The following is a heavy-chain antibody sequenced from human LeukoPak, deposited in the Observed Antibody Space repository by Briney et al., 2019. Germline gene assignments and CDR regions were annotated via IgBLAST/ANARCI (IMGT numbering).Heavy chain of an antibody. CDR3: ARVGERGSYLGYYNWFDP. CDR1: GGSISSGDYY. Sequence: SETLSLTCTVSGGSISSGDYYWSWIRQPPGKGLEWIGYIYYSGSTYYNPSLKGRVTISVDTSKNQFSLKLSSVTAANTAVYYCARVGERGSYLGYYNWFDPWGQGTLVTVSS. J-gene: IGHJ5*02. CDR2: IYYSGST. V-gene: IGHV4-30-4*01. D-gene: IGHD1-26*01.